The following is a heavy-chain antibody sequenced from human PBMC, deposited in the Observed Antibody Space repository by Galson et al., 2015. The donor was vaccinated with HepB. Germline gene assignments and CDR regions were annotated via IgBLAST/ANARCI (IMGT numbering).Heavy chain of an antibody. D-gene: IGHD6-13*01. J-gene: IGHJ6*03. V-gene: IGHV3-53*01. CDR2: IYSGGST. Sequence: LRLSCAASGFTVSSNYMSWVRQAPGKGLEWVSVIYSGGSTYYADSVKGRFTISRDNSKNTLYLQMNSLRAEDTAVYYCARGGDSSSYYYYMDVWGKGTTVTVSS. CDR3: ARGGDSSSYYYYMDV. CDR1: GFTVSSNY.